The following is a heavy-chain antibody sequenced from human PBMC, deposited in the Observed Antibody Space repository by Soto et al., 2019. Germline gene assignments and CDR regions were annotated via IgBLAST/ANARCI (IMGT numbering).Heavy chain of an antibody. CDR1: GFTFDDYA. CDR2: ISWNSGNI. J-gene: IGHJ4*02. V-gene: IGHV3-9*01. D-gene: IGHD3-3*01. CDR3: AKGAVTSIFAYFDY. Sequence: EVHLVESGGGLVQPGRPLRLSCAASGFTFDDYAMHWVRQVPGKGLEWVSSISWNSGNIVYADSVKGRFTISRDSANNSLYLQMNSLKTEDTALYYCAKGAVTSIFAYFDYWGQGTLVTVSS.